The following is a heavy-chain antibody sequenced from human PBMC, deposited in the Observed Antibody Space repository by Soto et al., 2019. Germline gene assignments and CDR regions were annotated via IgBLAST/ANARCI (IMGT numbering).Heavy chain of an antibody. Sequence: QVQLVQSGAEGKKPGASVKVSCKASGYTFINYYIHWVRQAPGHGLEWTGIINPNGGTTSYTQKVQRRVTMTTNKPTNTVYMELSSLRSDATAVYYCARTYYSDASGDYHPRKFDAFDIWGQGTLVTVSS. CDR2: INPNGGTT. J-gene: IGHJ3*02. CDR1: GYTFINYY. V-gene: IGHV1-46*01. CDR3: ARTYYSDASGDYHPRKFDAFDI. D-gene: IGHD3-22*01.